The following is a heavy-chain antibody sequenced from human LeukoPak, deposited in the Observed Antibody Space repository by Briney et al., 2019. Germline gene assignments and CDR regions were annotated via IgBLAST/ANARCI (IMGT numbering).Heavy chain of an antibody. Sequence: GGSLRLSCAAPGFIFSHYGMHWVRQAPGKGLEWVAVIWSDGSNRFYAGSVKGRFTISRDNSQNTVFLQMNSLRVEDTAMYYCARDAQRGFGYSNSLEYWGHGTLVTVSS. J-gene: IGHJ4*01. CDR2: IWSDGSNR. CDR1: GFIFSHYG. CDR3: ARDAQRGFGYSNSLEY. V-gene: IGHV3-33*01. D-gene: IGHD4-11*01.